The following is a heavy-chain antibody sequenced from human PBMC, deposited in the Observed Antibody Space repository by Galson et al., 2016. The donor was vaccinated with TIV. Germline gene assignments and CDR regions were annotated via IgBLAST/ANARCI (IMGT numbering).Heavy chain of an antibody. J-gene: IGHJ4*02. CDR1: GYNFDTYW. V-gene: IGHV5-51*01. CDR3: TRQSTRSSDF. CDR2: IYPGDSDT. D-gene: IGHD5/OR15-5a*01. Sequence: QSGAEVKKPGESLKISCKSSGYNFDTYWIVWVRQMPGKGLEWMGTIYPGDSDTRYSPSFQGQVTMSADKSINTAYLQWSSLKASDSAIYYCTRQSTRSSDFWGPGTLVSVSS.